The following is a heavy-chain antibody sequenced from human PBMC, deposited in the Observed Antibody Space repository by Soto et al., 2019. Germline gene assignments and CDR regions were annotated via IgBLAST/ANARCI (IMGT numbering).Heavy chain of an antibody. V-gene: IGHV4-38-2*02. CDR1: SYSISSGFF. Sequence: SETLPLPCVVSSYSISSGFFWAWIRQPPGKGLEWVGSIYHTGDTHYNPSLRSQVSMSVDTSKNHFSLRLTYLTAADTAVYFWARDTNSLDLWGQGIRDTVSX. CDR3: ARDTNSLDL. CDR2: IYHTGDT. D-gene: IGHD4-4*01. J-gene: IGHJ5*02.